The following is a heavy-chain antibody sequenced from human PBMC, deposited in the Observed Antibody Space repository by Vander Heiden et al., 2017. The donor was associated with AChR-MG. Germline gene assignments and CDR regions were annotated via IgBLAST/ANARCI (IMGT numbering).Heavy chain of an antibody. D-gene: IGHD1-26*01. CDR2: IRKKAVGGTR. Sequence: EVQLVVSGRGLEQPGRSLRLSCRASGFTFDESGMNWVRPSPGKGLEWVSTIRKKAVGGTREYASSVKDRFIISRDNSESIAYLQMNSLKTEDTAVYYCTRADTVVGAAYYFDFWDQGTLVTVSS. CDR3: TRADTVVGAAYYFDF. J-gene: IGHJ4*02. V-gene: IGHV3-49*04. CDR1: GFTFDESG.